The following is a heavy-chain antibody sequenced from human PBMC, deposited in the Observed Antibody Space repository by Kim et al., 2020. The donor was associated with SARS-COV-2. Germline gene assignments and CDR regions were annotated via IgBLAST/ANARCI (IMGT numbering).Heavy chain of an antibody. Sequence: TYYADSVQGRFTISGDDSQKTLFLHMNSLRVEDSAVYYCARVNAAYDSFDVWGQGTMVTVS. V-gene: IGHV3-53*01. D-gene: IGHD5-12*01. J-gene: IGHJ3*01. CDR3: ARVNAAYDSFDV. CDR2: T.